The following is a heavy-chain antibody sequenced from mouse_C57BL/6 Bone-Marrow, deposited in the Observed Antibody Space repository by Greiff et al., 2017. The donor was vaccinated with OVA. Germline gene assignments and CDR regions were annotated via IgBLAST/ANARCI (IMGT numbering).Heavy chain of an antibody. CDR3: ASGPYYGSSPFAY. V-gene: IGHV3-6*01. Sequence: EVKLMESGPGLVKPSQSLSLTCSVTGYSITSGYYWNWIRQFPGNKLEWMGYISYDGSNNYNPSLKNRISITRDTSKNQFFLKLNSVTTEDTATYYCASGPYYGSSPFAYWGQGTLVTVSA. CDR1: GYSITSGYY. D-gene: IGHD1-1*01. CDR2: ISYDGSN. J-gene: IGHJ3*01.